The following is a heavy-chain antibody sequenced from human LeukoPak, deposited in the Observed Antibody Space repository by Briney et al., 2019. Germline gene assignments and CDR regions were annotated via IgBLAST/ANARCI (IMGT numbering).Heavy chain of an antibody. CDR3: ARVVAAAGFDY. V-gene: IGHV1-2*02. J-gene: IGHJ4*02. Sequence: ASVKVSCKASGYTFTGYYMHWVRQAPGQGLEWMGWINPNSGGTNYAQRFQGRVTMTRGTSISTAYMELSRLRSDDTAVYYCARVVAAAGFDYWGQGTLVTVSS. CDR2: INPNSGGT. D-gene: IGHD6-13*01. CDR1: GYTFTGYY.